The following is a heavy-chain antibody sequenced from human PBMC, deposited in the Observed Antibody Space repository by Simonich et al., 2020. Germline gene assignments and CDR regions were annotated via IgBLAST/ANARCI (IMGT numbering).Heavy chain of an antibody. J-gene: IGHJ4*02. CDR3: ARARGDSSSWYFDY. V-gene: IGHV3-21*01. CDR1: GFTFSSYS. Sequence: EVQLVESGGGLVKPGGSLRLSCAASGFTFSSYSMNWVRQAPGMGMGWGSTIVSSRNLINYAAPGKGRFTISRDNAKNSLYLQMNSRRAEDTAVYYCARARGDSSSWYFDYWGQGTLVTVSS. D-gene: IGHD6-13*01. CDR2: IVSSRNLI.